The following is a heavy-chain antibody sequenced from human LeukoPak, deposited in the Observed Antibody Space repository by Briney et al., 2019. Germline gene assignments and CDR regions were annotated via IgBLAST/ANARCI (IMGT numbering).Heavy chain of an antibody. V-gene: IGHV3-64D*06. CDR2: ISSNGGST. J-gene: IGHJ4*02. CDR1: GFTFSSYA. CDR3: AKDETMVRGVTPGPDY. Sequence: PGGSLRLSCSASGFTFSSYAMHWVRQAPGKGLEYVSAISSNGGSTYYAASVKGRFTISRDNSKNTLYLQMSSLRAEDTAVYYCAKDETMVRGVTPGPDYWGQGTLVTVSS. D-gene: IGHD3-10*01.